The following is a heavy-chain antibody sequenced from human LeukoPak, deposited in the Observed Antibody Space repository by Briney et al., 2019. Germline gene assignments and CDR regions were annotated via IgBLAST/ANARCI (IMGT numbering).Heavy chain of an antibody. CDR2: INHSGST. D-gene: IGHD1-14*01. Sequence: SSETLSLTGAVYGGSFSGYYWSWIRQPPGKGLEWIGEINHSGSTNYNPSLKSRVTISVDTSKNQFSLKLSSVTAADTAVYYCARIGTGLLNNAFDIWGQGTMVTVSS. J-gene: IGHJ3*02. V-gene: IGHV4-34*01. CDR1: GGSFSGYY. CDR3: ARIGTGLLNNAFDI.